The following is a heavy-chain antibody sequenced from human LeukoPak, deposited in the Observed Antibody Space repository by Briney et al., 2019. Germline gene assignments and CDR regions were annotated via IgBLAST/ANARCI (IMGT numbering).Heavy chain of an antibody. CDR2: MNHSGST. CDR3: ARHRTHYYDSSGYPIYYYYMDV. Sequence: SETLSLTCAVYGGSFSGYYWSWIRQPPGKGLEWIGEMNHSGSTNYSPSLKSRVIVSVDTSKNQFSLKLSSVTAADTAVYYCARHRTHYYDSSGYPIYYYYMDVWGKGTTVTISS. D-gene: IGHD3-22*01. J-gene: IGHJ6*03. V-gene: IGHV4-34*01. CDR1: GGSFSGYY.